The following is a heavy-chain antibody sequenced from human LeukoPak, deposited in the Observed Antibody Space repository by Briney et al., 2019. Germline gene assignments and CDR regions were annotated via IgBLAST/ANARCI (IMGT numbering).Heavy chain of an antibody. CDR2: ISYDGSNK. J-gene: IGHJ4*02. D-gene: IGHD4-17*01. CDR1: GFTFSSYG. V-gene: IGHV3-30*18. CDR3: AKEDPETTVTTLGCDY. Sequence: GGSLRLSCAASGFTFSSYGMHWVRQAPGKGLEWVAVISYDGSNKYYADSVKGRFTISRDNPKNTLYLQMNSLRAEDTAVYYCAKEDPETTVTTLGCDYWGQGTLVTVSS.